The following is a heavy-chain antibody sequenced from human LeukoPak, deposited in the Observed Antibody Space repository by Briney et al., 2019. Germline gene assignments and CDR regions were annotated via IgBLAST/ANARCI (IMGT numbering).Heavy chain of an antibody. J-gene: IGHJ6*03. Sequence: PGGSLRLSRAASRFTFSGPALHWVRQASGKGLEWVGLIRSKANSYETPYAASVKGRFTISRDDSKNTAYLQMNSLKTEDTAVYYCTRRGPYCSSTSCYSYYYYMDVWGEGTTVTVSS. CDR1: RFTFSGPA. D-gene: IGHD2-2*01. CDR2: IRSKANSYET. CDR3: TRRGPYCSSTSCYSYYYYMDV. V-gene: IGHV3-73*01.